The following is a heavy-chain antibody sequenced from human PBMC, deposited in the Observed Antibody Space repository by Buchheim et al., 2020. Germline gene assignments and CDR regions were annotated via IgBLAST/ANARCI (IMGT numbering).Heavy chain of an antibody. J-gene: IGHJ4*02. D-gene: IGHD3-3*01. CDR3: AKETRGSGYCWHLSGVDY. V-gene: IGHV3-30*18. CDR1: GFTFSIYG. CDR2: ISYDGSNK. Sequence: QVQLVESGGGVVQPGRSLRLSCAASGFTFSIYGMHWVRQAPGKGLEWLAVISYDGSNKYSADSVKGRFTISTANSKHTLYLQMNSVRAEDTAVYYCAKETRGSGYCWHLSGVDYWGQGTL.